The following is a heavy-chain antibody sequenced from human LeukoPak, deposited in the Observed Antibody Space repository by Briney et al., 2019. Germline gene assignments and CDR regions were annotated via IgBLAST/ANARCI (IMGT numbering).Heavy chain of an antibody. J-gene: IGHJ3*02. V-gene: IGHV3-30-3*01. CDR3: AKAGGFSSSWFGDAFDI. D-gene: IGHD6-13*01. CDR1: GFSLSSYV. CDR2: LSYDGSNK. Sequence: GGSLRLSCAASGFSLSSYVMHWVRQAPGKGLEWVAVLSYDGSNKDYADSVRGRFTISRDNSKNTLYLQMNSLRAEDTAVYYCAKAGGFSSSWFGDAFDIWGQGTMVTVSS.